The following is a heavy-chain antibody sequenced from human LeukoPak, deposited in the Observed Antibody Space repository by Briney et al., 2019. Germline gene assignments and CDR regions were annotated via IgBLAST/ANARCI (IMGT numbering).Heavy chain of an antibody. J-gene: IGHJ5*02. CDR3: ARHPTGLVSYGFYA. D-gene: IGHD5-18*01. V-gene: IGHV4-59*08. CDR2: IYYSGST. Sequence: SQSLSLTRTFSIGSLRNYYSSWIRHPPGKGLEWIGYIYYSGSTNYIPCLKRRVSISVETCKTHFSLNLRSVSAAATAVYYTARHPTGLVSYGFYAWGQRTPVSAS. CDR1: IGSLRNYY.